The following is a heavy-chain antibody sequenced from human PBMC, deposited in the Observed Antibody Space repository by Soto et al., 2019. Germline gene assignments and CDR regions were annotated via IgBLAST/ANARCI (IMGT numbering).Heavy chain of an antibody. CDR1: GFTFSSYA. CDR2: ISGSGGST. CDR3: AKGFPYYYDSSGYSPPGAFDI. J-gene: IGHJ3*02. Sequence: GGSLRLSCAASGFTFSSYAMSWVRQAPGKGLEWVSAISGSGGSTYYADSVKGRFTISRDNSKNTLYLQMNSLRAEDTAVYYCAKGFPYYYDSSGYSPPGAFDIWGQGTMVTVSS. D-gene: IGHD3-22*01. V-gene: IGHV3-23*01.